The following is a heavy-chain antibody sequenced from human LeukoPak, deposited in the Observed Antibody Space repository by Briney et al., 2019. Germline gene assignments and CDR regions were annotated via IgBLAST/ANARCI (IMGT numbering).Heavy chain of an antibody. J-gene: IGHJ4*02. Sequence: DSVKGRFTISRDNAKNSLYLQMTSLRAEDTAVYYCARALSFDNWGQGTLVTVSS. D-gene: IGHD2/OR15-2a*01. CDR3: ARALSFDN. V-gene: IGHV3-7*01.